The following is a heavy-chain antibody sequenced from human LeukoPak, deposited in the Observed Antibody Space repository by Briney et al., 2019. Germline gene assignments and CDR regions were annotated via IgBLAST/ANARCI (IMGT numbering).Heavy chain of an antibody. CDR1: GFTFSNYA. CDR2: VTGGGGT. CDR3: ATDYYDSSGRTPRFDY. V-gene: IGHV3-23*01. Sequence: PGGSLRLSCAASGFTFSNYAMSWVRQAPGKGLEWVSSVTGGGGTFYADSVKGRFTISRDNSKDTLYLQMNSLRAEDTAVYYCATDYYDSSGRTPRFDYWGQGTLVTVSS. D-gene: IGHD3-22*01. J-gene: IGHJ4*02.